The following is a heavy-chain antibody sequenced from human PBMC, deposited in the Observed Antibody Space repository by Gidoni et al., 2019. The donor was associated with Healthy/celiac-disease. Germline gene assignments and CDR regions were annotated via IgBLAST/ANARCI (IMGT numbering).Heavy chain of an antibody. CDR3: ARSLGIQLRWYFDR. J-gene: IGHJ2*01. CDR2: IYYSGRT. Sequence: QLQLQESGPGLVTPSETLSLTCTVSGGSISSSSYYWGWIRQPPGKGLEWIGSIYYSGRTYYKPSLKSRVTISVDTYKNKFSLKLSSVTAADTAVYYCARSLGIQLRWYFDRWGRGTLVTVSS. V-gene: IGHV4-39*01. CDR1: GGSISSSSYY. D-gene: IGHD5-18*01.